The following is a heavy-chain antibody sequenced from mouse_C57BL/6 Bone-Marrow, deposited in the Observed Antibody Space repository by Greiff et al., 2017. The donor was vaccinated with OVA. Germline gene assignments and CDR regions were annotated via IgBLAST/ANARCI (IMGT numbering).Heavy chain of an antibody. Sequence: QVQLKQSGAELMKPGASVKLSCKATGYTFTGYWIEWVKQRPGHGLEWIGEILPGSGSTNYNEKFKGKATFTADKSSNTAYMQLSSLTTEDSANYYCARRDYCGSSWYFDVGGTGTTVTVSS. D-gene: IGHD1-1*01. CDR3: ARRDYCGSSWYFDV. J-gene: IGHJ1*03. CDR2: ILPGSGST. V-gene: IGHV1-9*01. CDR1: GYTFTGYW.